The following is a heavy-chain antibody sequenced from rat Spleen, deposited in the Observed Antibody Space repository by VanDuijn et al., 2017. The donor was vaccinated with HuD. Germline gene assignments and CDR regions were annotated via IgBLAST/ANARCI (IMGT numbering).Heavy chain of an antibody. D-gene: IGHD4-1*01. V-gene: IGHV5S23*01. CDR1: GFTFSDYD. CDR2: ISTSASN. Sequence: EVQLVESGGGLVQPGRSLKLSCSVSGFTFSDYDMAWVRQAPTKGLEWVASISTSASNYYRDSVKGRFTVSRDDAKSTLHLQMDSLRSEDTATYYCTTYGGLRNWFAYWGQGTLVTVSS. J-gene: IGHJ3*01. CDR3: TTYGGLRNWFAY.